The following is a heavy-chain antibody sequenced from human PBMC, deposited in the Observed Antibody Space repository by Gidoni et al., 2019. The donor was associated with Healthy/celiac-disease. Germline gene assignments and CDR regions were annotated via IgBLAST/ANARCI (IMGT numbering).Heavy chain of an antibody. D-gene: IGHD3-16*02. Sequence: QVQLQESGPGLVKPSETPSLPCPVSGGSIRSYYWSWIRQPPGKGLEWIGYIYYSGSTNSNPSLKSRVTISVDTSKNQFSLKLSSVTAADTAVYYCARDRVLSGAFDIWGQGTMVTVSS. CDR3: ARDRVLSGAFDI. J-gene: IGHJ3*02. V-gene: IGHV4-59*01. CDR2: IYYSGST. CDR1: GGSIRSYY.